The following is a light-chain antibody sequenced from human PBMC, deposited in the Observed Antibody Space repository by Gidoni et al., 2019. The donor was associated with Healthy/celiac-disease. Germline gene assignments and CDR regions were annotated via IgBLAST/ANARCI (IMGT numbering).Light chain of an antibody. CDR1: QSVSSN. Sequence: EIVMTQSPATLSVSPGERATLYCRASQSVSSNLAWYQQKPGQAPRLLIYGASTRATGIPARFSCSRSGTDFTLTISSLQSEVFAFYYCQQYNNWPLYTFGQGTKLEIK. V-gene: IGKV3-15*01. J-gene: IGKJ2*01. CDR2: GAS. CDR3: QQYNNWPLYT.